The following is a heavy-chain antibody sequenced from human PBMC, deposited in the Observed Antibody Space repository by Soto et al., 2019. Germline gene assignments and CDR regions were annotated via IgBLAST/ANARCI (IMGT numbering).Heavy chain of an antibody. CDR1: GDSLRAYY. CDR3: ARDKQWRSPGHGMVV. J-gene: IGHJ6*02. Sequence: PSETLSLTCTVSGDSLRAYYWSWIRQPPGKGLQWIGYIYDSGTSNYDTVTSNYNPSLKSRATISLVTSKNQFSLRLRSVTAVDTAVYYCARDKQWRSPGHGMVVWGRGTAVTVSS. V-gene: IGHV4-59*01. CDR2: IYDSGTSNYDTVTS. D-gene: IGHD6-19*01.